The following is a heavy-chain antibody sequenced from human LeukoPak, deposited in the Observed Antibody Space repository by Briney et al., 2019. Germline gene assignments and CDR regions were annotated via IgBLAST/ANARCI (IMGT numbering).Heavy chain of an antibody. CDR3: ARLSTVTTSFDH. D-gene: IGHD4-17*01. CDR2: IYSSGTT. CDR1: GGSISSYY. J-gene: IGHJ4*02. Sequence: SSETLSLTCTVSGGSISSYYWSWVRQPAGKGLEWVGRIYSSGTTHYNASLKSRVTMSVDTSKNEFSLKLSSVTAADTAVYYCARLSTVTTSFDHWGQGTLVTVSS. V-gene: IGHV4-4*07.